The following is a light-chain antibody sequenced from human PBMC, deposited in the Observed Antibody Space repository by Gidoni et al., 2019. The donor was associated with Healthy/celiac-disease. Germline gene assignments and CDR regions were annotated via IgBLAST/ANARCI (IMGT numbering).Light chain of an antibody. CDR3: QSYDSSLSGCV. J-gene: IGLJ3*02. CDR2: GNS. CDR1: RSNIGAGYA. V-gene: IGLV1-40*01. Sequence: QSVLTPPPSVSGAPGQRVTISCTGSRSNIGAGYAVHWYQQLPGTAPKLLIYGNSNRPSGVPDRFSGSKSGTSASLAITGLQAEDEADYYCQSYDSSLSGCVFGGGTKLTVL.